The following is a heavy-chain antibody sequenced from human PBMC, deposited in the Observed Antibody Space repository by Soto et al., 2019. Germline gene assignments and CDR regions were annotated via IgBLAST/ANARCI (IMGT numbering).Heavy chain of an antibody. D-gene: IGHD3-22*01. CDR1: GGSISSYY. J-gene: IGHJ3*02. CDR2: IYYSGST. V-gene: IGHV4-59*01. CDR3: ARQFTISMIVQAFDI. Sequence: QVQLQESGPGLVKPSETLSLTCTVSGGSISSYYWSWIRPPPGKGLEWIGYIYYSGSTNYNPSLKSRVTISVDTSKNQFSLKLSSVTAADTAVYYCARQFTISMIVQAFDIWGQGTMVTVSS.